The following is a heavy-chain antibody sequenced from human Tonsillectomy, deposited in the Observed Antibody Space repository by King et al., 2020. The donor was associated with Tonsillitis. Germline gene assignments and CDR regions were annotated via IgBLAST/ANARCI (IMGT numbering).Heavy chain of an antibody. Sequence: TLKESGPALVKPTQTLTLTCTFSGFSLSTSAMCVSWIRQPPGKALQWLAVIHWDDNKYYSASLRTRPTISKDTSKNQVVLTMTNMDPVDTATYYCARTLPYYDFWSGYYFDYWGQGTLVTVSS. D-gene: IGHD3-3*01. V-gene: IGHV2-70*01. CDR1: GFSLSTSAMC. CDR2: IHWDDNK. J-gene: IGHJ4*02. CDR3: ARTLPYYDFWSGYYFDY.